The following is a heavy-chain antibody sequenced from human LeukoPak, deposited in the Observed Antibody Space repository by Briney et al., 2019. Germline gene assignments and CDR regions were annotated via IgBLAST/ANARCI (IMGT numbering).Heavy chain of an antibody. V-gene: IGHV1-18*01. CDR1: GYSFTSYG. D-gene: IGHD3-16*01. J-gene: IGHJ4*02. CDR2: ISTYDGNA. CDR3: ARDTPWGTATYDY. Sequence: SVKVSCKASGYSFTSYGITWVRQAPGQGLEWMGWISTYDGNANYAQKLQGRVTMTTDTSTSTAYMELRSLRSDDTAVYYCARDTPWGTATYDYWGQGTLVTVSS.